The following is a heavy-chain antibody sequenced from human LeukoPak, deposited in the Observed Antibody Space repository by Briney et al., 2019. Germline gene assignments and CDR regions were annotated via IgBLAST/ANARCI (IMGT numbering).Heavy chain of an antibody. Sequence: SETLSLTCASYGGSFSGYYWSWIRQPPGKGLEWIGYIYYSGSTNYNPSLKSRVTMSVDTSKNQFSLKLSSVTAADTAVYYCARVVESGYFDYWGQGTLVTVSS. CDR1: GGSFSGYY. J-gene: IGHJ4*02. D-gene: IGHD3-3*01. V-gene: IGHV4-59*01. CDR2: IYYSGST. CDR3: ARVVESGYFDY.